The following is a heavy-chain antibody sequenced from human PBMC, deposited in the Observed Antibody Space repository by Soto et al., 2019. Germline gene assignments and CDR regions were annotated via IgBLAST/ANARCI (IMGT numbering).Heavy chain of an antibody. J-gene: IGHJ4*02. CDR1: GGTFSSYT. CDR3: AREEYYYGSGAFFDD. Sequence: QVQLVQSGAAVKKPGSSVKVSCKASGGTFSSYTISWVRQAPGQGLEWMGRIIPILGIANYAQKFQGRVTITAAKSTSTAYMELSSLRSEDTAVYYCAREEYYYGSGAFFDDWGQGTLVTVSS. CDR2: IIPILGIA. V-gene: IGHV1-69*08. D-gene: IGHD3-10*01.